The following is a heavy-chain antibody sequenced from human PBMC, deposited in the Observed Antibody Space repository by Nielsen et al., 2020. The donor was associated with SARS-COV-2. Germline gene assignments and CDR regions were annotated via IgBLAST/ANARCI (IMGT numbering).Heavy chain of an antibody. Sequence: VRQMPGKGLEWIGEINHSGSTNYNPSLKSRVTISVDTSKNQFSLKLSSVTAADTAVYYCARPGYYDFWSGYFDYWGQGTLVTVSS. J-gene: IGHJ4*02. V-gene: IGHV4-34*01. CDR3: ARPGYYDFWSGYFDY. CDR2: INHSGST. D-gene: IGHD3-3*01.